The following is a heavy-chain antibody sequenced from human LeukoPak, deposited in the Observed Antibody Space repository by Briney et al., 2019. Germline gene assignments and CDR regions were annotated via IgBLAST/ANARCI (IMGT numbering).Heavy chain of an antibody. CDR1: GYTFSGYY. CDR2: INPKSGNT. V-gene: IGHV1-2*02. J-gene: IGHJ6*03. Sequence: ASVKVSCKAFGYTFSGYYMHWVRQAPGQGPEWMGWINPKSGNTNYAQKFQGRVTMTRDTSISTAYMELSRLRSDDTAVYYCASDTYDFWSGYYPYYYYYMDVWGKGTTVTVSS. CDR3: ASDTYDFWSGYYPYYYYYMDV. D-gene: IGHD3-3*01.